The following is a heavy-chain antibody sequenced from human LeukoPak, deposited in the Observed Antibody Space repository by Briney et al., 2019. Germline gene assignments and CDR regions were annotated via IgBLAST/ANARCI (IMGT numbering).Heavy chain of an antibody. D-gene: IGHD1-1*01. CDR1: GFPFDDYA. Sequence: PGGSLRLSCAASGFPFDDYAMHWVRQAPGKGLEWVSGISWNSDSIGYADSVKGRFTISRDNAKNSLFLQMNSLRAEDTALYYCVKDQSSSWYTFSDYWGPGTLVDVSS. J-gene: IGHJ4*02. CDR3: VKDQSSSWYTFSDY. CDR2: ISWNSDSI. V-gene: IGHV3-9*01.